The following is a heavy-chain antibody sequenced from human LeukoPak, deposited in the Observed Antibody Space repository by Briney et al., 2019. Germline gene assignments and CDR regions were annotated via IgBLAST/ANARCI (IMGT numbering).Heavy chain of an antibody. V-gene: IGHV4-39*07. CDR2: INHSGST. D-gene: IGHD3-9*01. J-gene: IGHJ4*02. Sequence: PSETLSLTCTVSGGSISSSTFYWGWIRQPPGKGLEWIGEINHSGSTNYDPSLKSRVTISVDTSKNQFSLKLSSVTAADTAVYYCARGRYFDWLAHYYFDYWGQGTLVTVSS. CDR1: GGSISSSTFY. CDR3: ARGRYFDWLAHYYFDY.